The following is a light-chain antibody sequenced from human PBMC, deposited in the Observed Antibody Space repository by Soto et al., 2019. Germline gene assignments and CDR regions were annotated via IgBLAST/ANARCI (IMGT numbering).Light chain of an antibody. J-gene: IGKJ3*01. V-gene: IGKV1-39*01. Sequence: DIQMTQSPSSLSASVGDRVTITCRASQSISSYLNWYQQKPGKAPKLLIYAASSLQSGVPSRFSRSGAGTDFTLTISSLQPEDFSTLYGQQSYSTPFTFGPGTKVDIK. CDR2: AAS. CDR1: QSISSY. CDR3: QQSYSTPFT.